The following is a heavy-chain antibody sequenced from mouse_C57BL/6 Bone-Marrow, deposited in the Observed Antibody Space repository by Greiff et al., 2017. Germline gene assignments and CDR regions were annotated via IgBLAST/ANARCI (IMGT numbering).Heavy chain of an antibody. Sequence: EVKVVESGGDLVKPGGSLKLSCAASGFTFSSYGMSWVRQTPDKRLEWVATISSGGSYTYYPDSVKGRFTISRDNAKNTLYLQMSSLKSEDTAMYYCARPMVTTPYWYFDVWGTGTTVTVSS. V-gene: IGHV5-6*01. D-gene: IGHD2-2*01. CDR3: ARPMVTTPYWYFDV. CDR1: GFTFSSYG. J-gene: IGHJ1*03. CDR2: ISSGGSYT.